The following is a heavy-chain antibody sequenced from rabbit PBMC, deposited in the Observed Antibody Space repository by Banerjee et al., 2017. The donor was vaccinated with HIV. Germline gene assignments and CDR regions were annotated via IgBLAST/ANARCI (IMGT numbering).Heavy chain of an antibody. CDR1: GFDFSSYG. J-gene: IGHJ4*01. Sequence: QEQLVESGGGLVQPGGSLKLSCKASGFDFSSYGVSWVRQAPGKGLEWIGYITYGGSALYASWAKGRFTISRSTSPSTVDLKMTSLTAADTATYFCARGSDCTYGYTDCAFRLWGQGTLVTVS. CDR3: ARGSDCTYGYTDCAFRL. CDR2: ITYGGSA. D-gene: IGHD6-1*01. V-gene: IGHV1S47*01.